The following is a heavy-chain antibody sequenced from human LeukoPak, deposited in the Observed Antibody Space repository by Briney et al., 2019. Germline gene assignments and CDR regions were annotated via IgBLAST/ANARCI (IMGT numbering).Heavy chain of an antibody. CDR1: GFTFSDYA. CDR2: ISYDGSNK. J-gene: IGHJ4*02. V-gene: IGHV3-30-3*01. Sequence: PGGSLRLSCAASGFTFSDYAMHWVRQAPGKGLEWVAVISYDGSNKYYADSVKGRFTISRDNSKNTLYLQMDTLRAEDTAVYYCARADSSSWSDLDYWGQGTLVTVSS. D-gene: IGHD6-13*01. CDR3: ARADSSSWSDLDY.